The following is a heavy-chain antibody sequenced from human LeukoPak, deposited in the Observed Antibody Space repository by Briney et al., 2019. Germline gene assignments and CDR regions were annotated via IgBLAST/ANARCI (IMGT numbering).Heavy chain of an antibody. CDR3: AIQTGNSNGWYYWFDP. V-gene: IGHV4-34*01. Sequence: KPSETLSLTCAVYGGSFSGYYWSWIRQPPGTGLEWIGEINHSGSTNYNPSLKSRVTISVNMSKNQFSLKLTSVTAADTAVYYCAIQTGNSNGWYYWFDPWGQGTLVTVSS. J-gene: IGHJ5*02. CDR1: GGSFSGYY. CDR2: INHSGST. D-gene: IGHD6-19*01.